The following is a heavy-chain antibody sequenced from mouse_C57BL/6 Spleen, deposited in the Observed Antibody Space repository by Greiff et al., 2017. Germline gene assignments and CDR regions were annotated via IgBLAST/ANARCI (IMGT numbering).Heavy chain of an antibody. CDR2: INYDGSST. V-gene: IGHV5-16*01. Sequence: EVKLQESEGGLVQPGSSMKLSCTASGFTFSDYYMAWVRQVPEKGLEWVANINYDGSSTYYLDSLKSRFIISRDNAKNILYLQMSSLKSEDTATYYCAREGGNYGDWYFDVWGTGTTVTVSS. CDR1: GFTFSDYY. J-gene: IGHJ1*03. CDR3: AREGGNYGDWYFDV. D-gene: IGHD2-1*01.